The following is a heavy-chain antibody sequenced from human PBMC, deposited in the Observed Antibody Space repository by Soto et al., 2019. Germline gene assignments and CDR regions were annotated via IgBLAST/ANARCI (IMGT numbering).Heavy chain of an antibody. D-gene: IGHD1-26*01. V-gene: IGHV1-2*02. J-gene: IGHJ6*02. Sequence: QVQLVQSGTEVKRPGDSVKVSCKASGYTFTGYYVHWVRQAPGQGLEWMGWINPNSGDTYLAQRFQGRVSMNRGMSIGTAYRGLSGLTTDDTAYNYCAKGWAIVAAGTRVYLYNAMDGWGQGTTVTVSS. CDR2: INPNSGDT. CDR1: GYTFTGYY. CDR3: AKGWAIVAAGTRVYLYNAMDG.